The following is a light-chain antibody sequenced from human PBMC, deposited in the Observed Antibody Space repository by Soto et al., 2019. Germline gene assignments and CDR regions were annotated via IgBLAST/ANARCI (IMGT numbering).Light chain of an antibody. CDR2: AES. Sequence: DIQMTQSPSSLSASVEDRVTITCRASQNIASYLNWYQQKPGKDPKLLIYAESTLQSGVPSRFSGSGSGTDFTLTISSLQPEDFATYYCQQSYSTLTFGGGTKVDIK. CDR1: QNIASY. J-gene: IGKJ4*01. CDR3: QQSYSTLT. V-gene: IGKV1-39*01.